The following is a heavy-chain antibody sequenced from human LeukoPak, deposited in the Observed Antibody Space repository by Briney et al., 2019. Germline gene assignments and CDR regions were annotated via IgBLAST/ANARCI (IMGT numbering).Heavy chain of an antibody. CDR2: ISYDGSNK. J-gene: IGHJ4*02. V-gene: IGHV3-30*03. CDR1: GFTFSSYS. D-gene: IGHD6-13*01. CDR3: ARRALEYSSNWYGDS. Sequence: PGGSLRLSCAASGFTFSSYSMNWVRQAPGKGLEWVAIISYDGSNKYYADSVKGRFTISRDDSENTVYLQMNSLRAEDTAVYYCARRALEYSSNWYGDSWGQGTLVTVSS.